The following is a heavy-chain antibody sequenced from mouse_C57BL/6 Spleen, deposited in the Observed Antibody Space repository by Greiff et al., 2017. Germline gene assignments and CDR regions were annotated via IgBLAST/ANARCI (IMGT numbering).Heavy chain of an antibody. D-gene: IGHD2-1*01. CDR2: IYPRSGNT. J-gene: IGHJ2*01. V-gene: IGHV1-81*01. CDR3: ARRGYYGNFTFFDY. Sequence: VKLVESGAELARPGASVKLSCKASGYTFTSYGISWVKQRTGQGLKWIGEIYPRSGNTYYNEKFKGKATLTADKSSSTAYMELRSLTSEDSAVYFCARRGYYGNFTFFDYWGQGTTLTVSS. CDR1: GYTFTSYG.